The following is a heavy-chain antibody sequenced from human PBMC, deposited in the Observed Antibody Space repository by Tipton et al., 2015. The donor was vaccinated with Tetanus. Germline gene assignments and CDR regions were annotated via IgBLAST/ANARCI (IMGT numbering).Heavy chain of an antibody. Sequence: SLRLSCAASGFTFTSYAMNWVRQAPGKGLEWVSSISGSGTYIYHADSVKGRFTTSRDNAKNSLYLQMNSLRAEDTAAYYCAREMGSGGFDYWGQGILVTVSS. CDR2: ISGSGTYI. V-gene: IGHV3-21*01. CDR3: AREMGSGGFDY. CDR1: GFTFTSYA. D-gene: IGHD4-23*01. J-gene: IGHJ4*02.